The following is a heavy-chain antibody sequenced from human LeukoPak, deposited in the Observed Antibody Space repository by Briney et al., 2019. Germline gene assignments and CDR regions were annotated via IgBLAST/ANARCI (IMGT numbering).Heavy chain of an antibody. CDR1: GFTFSSYA. D-gene: IGHD2-2*01. CDR2: ISYDGSDK. CDR3: ARDGKCTSCYLYYGMDV. V-gene: IGHV3-30*03. J-gene: IGHJ6*02. Sequence: GGSLRLSCAASGFTFSSYAMSWVRQAPGKGLEWVALISYDGSDKYYADSVKGRFTISRDNSKNTLYLQVNSLRAEDTAVYYCARDGKCTSCYLYYGMDVWGQGTTVTVAS.